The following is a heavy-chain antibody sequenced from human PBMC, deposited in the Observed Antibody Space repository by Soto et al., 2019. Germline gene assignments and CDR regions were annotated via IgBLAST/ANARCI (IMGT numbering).Heavy chain of an antibody. Sequence: PAEPLSLTFAVSGGSISGSNWWRWVRQPPGKGLEWIGEIYHSGSTNYTPSLKSRVTISVDKSKNQFSLKLSSVTAADTAVYYCARAKAGGYDYWGQGTLVTVSS. CDR1: GGSISGSNW. CDR2: IYHSGST. V-gene: IGHV4-4*02. J-gene: IGHJ4*02. CDR3: ARAKAGGYDY. D-gene: IGHD5-12*01.